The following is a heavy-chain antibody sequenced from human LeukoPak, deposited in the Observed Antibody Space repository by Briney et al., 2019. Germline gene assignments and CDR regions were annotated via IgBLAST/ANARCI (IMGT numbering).Heavy chain of an antibody. CDR2: IYYSGST. V-gene: IGHV4-39*01. J-gene: IGHJ5*02. Sequence: PSETLSLTCTVSGGSISSSSYYWGWIRQPPGKGLEWIGSIYYSGSTYYNPSLKSRVTISVDTSKNQFSLKLSSVTAADTAVYYCASQEYYYDSSGYANWFDPWGQGTQVTVSS. CDR1: GGSISSSSYY. CDR3: ASQEYYYDSSGYANWFDP. D-gene: IGHD3-22*01.